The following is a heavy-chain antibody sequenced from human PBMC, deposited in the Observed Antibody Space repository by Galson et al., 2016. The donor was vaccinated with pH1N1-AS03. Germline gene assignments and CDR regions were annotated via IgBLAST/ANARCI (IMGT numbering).Heavy chain of an antibody. CDR2: INPSNGVT. D-gene: IGHD2/OR15-2a*01. Sequence: SGYIFTGFYVHWARQAPGQGLEWMGWINPSNGVTNYAQKFQAWVTMTGDTSISTAYLELYGLKSDDTTVYYCARDPRGPCSSATCATTYYFGMDVWGQGTTVIVSS. J-gene: IGHJ6*02. V-gene: IGHV1-2*04. CDR1: GYIFTGFY. CDR3: ARDPRGPCSSATCATTYYFGMDV.